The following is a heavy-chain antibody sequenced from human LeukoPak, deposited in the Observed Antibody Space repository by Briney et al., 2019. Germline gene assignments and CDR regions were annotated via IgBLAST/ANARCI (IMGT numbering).Heavy chain of an antibody. CDR2: ISSSSSYI. CDR1: GFTFSSYS. J-gene: IGHJ4*02. V-gene: IGHV3-21*01. Sequence: GGSLRLSCAASGFTFSSYSMNWDRQAPGKGLEWVSSISSSSSYIYYADSVKGRFTISRDNAKNSLYLQMNSLRAEDTAVYYCARGWGAAAATPRGYWGQGTLVTVSS. D-gene: IGHD6-13*01. CDR3: ARGWGAAAATPRGY.